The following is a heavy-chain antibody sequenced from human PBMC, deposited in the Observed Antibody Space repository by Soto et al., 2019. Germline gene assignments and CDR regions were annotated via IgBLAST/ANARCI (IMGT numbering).Heavy chain of an antibody. J-gene: IGHJ4*02. V-gene: IGHV4-39*01. CDR3: ARQPESTSYFDY. CDR2: VYQSGTT. CDR1: GASISTSSDF. Sequence: QLQLQESGPGLVRSSETLSLTCSVSGASISTSSDFWGWIRQAPGKGLEWIGTVYQSGTTRLNPSLTRRVSICVDRSKNQFSLELHSATAADRAVYYCARQPESTSYFDYWGQGILVTVSS. D-gene: IGHD2-2*01.